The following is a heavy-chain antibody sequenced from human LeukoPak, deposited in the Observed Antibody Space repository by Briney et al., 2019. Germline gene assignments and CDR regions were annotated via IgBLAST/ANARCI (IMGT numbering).Heavy chain of an antibody. D-gene: IGHD4-17*01. CDR1: GFTFSGRY. V-gene: IGHV3-72*01. CDR2: SRDRANGYTP. CDR3: TSSTVTPFDY. Sequence: GGSLRLSCTASGFTFSGRYMDWVRQAPGKGLEWVGRSRDRANGYTPEYAASVRGIFTISRDDSETSVYLQMNSLKADDSAVYYCTSSTVTPFDYWGQGTLVTVSS. J-gene: IGHJ4*02.